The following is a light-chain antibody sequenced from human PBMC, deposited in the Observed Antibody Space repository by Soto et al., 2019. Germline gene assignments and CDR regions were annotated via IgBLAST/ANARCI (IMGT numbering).Light chain of an antibody. CDR2: GAS. Sequence: EIVMTQSPDTLSVSPGERATLSCRASQSVSTNLAWYQQKPGQAPRRLIYGASTRATGIPARFRGSESGTEFTLTMSSLQAEDSAVYQCQQDNNWPYTFGQGTKLEIK. J-gene: IGKJ2*01. CDR3: QQDNNWPYT. V-gene: IGKV3-15*01. CDR1: QSVSTN.